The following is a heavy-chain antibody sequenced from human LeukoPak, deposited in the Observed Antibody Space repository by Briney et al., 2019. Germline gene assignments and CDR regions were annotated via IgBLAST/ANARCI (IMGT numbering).Heavy chain of an antibody. D-gene: IGHD3-10*01. V-gene: IGHV4-59*01. CDR2: IHYTGST. CDR1: GGSISSYY. CDR3: ARGGYYGSGNDFRFDP. J-gene: IGHJ5*02. Sequence: PSETLSLTCTVSGGSISSYYWSWVRQSPGKGLECIGYIHYTGSTNYNPSLKSRVTISVETSKNQFSLKLKSVTAADTAVYYCARGGYYGSGNDFRFDPWGQGTLVTVSS.